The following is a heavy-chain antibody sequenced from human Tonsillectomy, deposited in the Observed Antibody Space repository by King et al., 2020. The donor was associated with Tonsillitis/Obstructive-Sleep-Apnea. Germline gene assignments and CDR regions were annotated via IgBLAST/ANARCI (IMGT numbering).Heavy chain of an antibody. J-gene: IGHJ4*02. CDR3: ARGPTYGGFLDF. CDR1: GGSMSTFY. V-gene: IGHV4-59*01. D-gene: IGHD4-23*01. Sequence: VQLQESGPSLVKPSETLSLKCTVSGGSMSTFYWSWIRQSPGKGLEWIGYTYYSGSSNYNPSLKSRLTISDDMSKNEFSLTLTSVTAADTAVYYCARGPTYGGFLDFWGQGALVTVSS. CDR2: TYYSGSS.